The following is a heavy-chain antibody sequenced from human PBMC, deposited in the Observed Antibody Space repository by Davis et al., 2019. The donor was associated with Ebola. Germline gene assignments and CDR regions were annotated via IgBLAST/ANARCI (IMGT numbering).Heavy chain of an antibody. CDR2: INAGNGNT. CDR3: ARDCRWGYYGSGSYQVGYYYYGMDV. V-gene: IGHV1-3*01. Sequence: ASVKVSCKASGYTFTSYAMHWVRQAPGQRLEWMGWINAGNGNTNYAQKLQGRVTMTTDTSTSTAYMELRSLRSDDTAVYYCARDCRWGYYGSGSYQVGYYYYGMDVWGQGTTVTVSS. J-gene: IGHJ6*02. CDR1: GYTFTSYA. D-gene: IGHD3-10*01.